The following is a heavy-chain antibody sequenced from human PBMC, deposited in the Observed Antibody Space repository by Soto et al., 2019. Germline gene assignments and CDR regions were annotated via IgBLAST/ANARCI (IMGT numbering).Heavy chain of an antibody. J-gene: IGHJ3*02. CDR1: GGSFRGYY. D-gene: IGHD1-26*01. CDR2: INHSGST. V-gene: IGHV4-34*01. CDR3: ARGGSELRLLTRDAFDI. Sequence: QVQLQQWGAGLLKPSETLSLTCAVYGGSFRGYYWSWIRQPPGKGLEWIGEINHSGSTNYNPSLKSRVTISVDTSKNQISLKLSSVTAADTAVYYCARGGSELRLLTRDAFDIWGQGTMVSVSS.